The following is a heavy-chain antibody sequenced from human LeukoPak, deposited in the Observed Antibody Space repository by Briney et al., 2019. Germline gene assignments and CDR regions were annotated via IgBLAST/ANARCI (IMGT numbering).Heavy chain of an antibody. CDR2: INPSGGSI. J-gene: IGHJ4*02. CDR3: ARDDWRLRHFDWLISWGNFDF. D-gene: IGHD3-9*01. CDR1: GGTFSSYA. Sequence: ASVKVSCKASGGTFSSYAISWVRQAPGQGLEWMGIINPSGGSIKYAQKFQGRVTMTSDTSTSTVYMELSSLRSDDTAVYYCARDDWRLRHFDWLISWGNFDFWGQGTLITVSS. V-gene: IGHV1-46*01.